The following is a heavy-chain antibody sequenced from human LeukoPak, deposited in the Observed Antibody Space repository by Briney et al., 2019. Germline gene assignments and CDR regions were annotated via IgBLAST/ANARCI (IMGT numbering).Heavy chain of an antibody. Sequence: GASVKVSCKASGYTFTGYYMHWVRQAPGQGLEWMGWINPNSGGTNYAQKFQGRVTMTRDTSISTAYMELSRLRSDDTAVYYCARDIYSSSWSWFDPWGQGTLVTVSS. CDR3: ARDIYSSSWSWFDP. D-gene: IGHD6-13*01. V-gene: IGHV1-2*02. CDR1: GYTFTGYY. CDR2: INPNSGGT. J-gene: IGHJ5*02.